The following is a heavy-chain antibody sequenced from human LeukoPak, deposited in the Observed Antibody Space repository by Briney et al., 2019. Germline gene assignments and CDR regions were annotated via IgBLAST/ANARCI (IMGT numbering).Heavy chain of an antibody. CDR3: ARERRGSYFPRRSWFDP. D-gene: IGHD1-26*01. CDR1: GYSITTSGSYY. CDR2: FYHGGTT. V-gene: IGHV4-38-2*02. Sequence: SETLSLTCTVSGYSITTSGSYYWAWIRQPPGKGLEWIGDFYHGGTTYYNASLKSRVTMSVDTSKDHFSLKLSSVTAADTAVYYCARERRGSYFPRRSWFDPWGQGTLVTVSS. J-gene: IGHJ5*02.